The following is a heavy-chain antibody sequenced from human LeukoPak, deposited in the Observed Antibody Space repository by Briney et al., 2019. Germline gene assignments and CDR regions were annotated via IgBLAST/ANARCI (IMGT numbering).Heavy chain of an antibody. CDR1: GFTFSTRP. J-gene: IGHJ4*02. D-gene: IGHD6-19*01. CDR3: VNQISGWVY. CDR2: SSANGGST. Sequence: PGGSLRLCCSGSGFTFSTRPMHWVRQAPGKGLEYVSGSSANGGSTYYADSAKGRFIISRDNSKNTVYLQMSSLRPEDTAMYYCVNQISGWVYWGQGTLVTVSS. V-gene: IGHV3-64D*06.